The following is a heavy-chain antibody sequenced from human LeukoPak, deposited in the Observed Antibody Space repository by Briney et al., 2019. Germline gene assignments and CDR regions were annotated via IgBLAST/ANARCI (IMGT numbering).Heavy chain of an antibody. CDR1: GYTFSSYG. CDR3: AREPEYSSNWFDP. D-gene: IGHD6-6*01. V-gene: IGHV1-69*04. CDR2: IIPILGIA. Sequence: EASVKVSCKASGYTFSSYGITWVRQAPGQGLEWMGRIIPILGIANYAQKFQGRVTITADKSTSTAYMELSSLRSEDTAVYYCAREPEYSSNWFDPWGQGTLVTVSS. J-gene: IGHJ5*02.